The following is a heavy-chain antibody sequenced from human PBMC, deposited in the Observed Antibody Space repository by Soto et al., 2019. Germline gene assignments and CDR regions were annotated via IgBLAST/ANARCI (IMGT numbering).Heavy chain of an antibody. D-gene: IGHD1-26*01. CDR1: GFTFSSYG. V-gene: IGHV3-30*18. CDR2: ISYDGSNK. Sequence: QVQLVESGGGVVQPGRFLRLSCAASGFTFSSYGMHWVRQAPGKGLEWVAVISYDGSNKYYADSVKGRFTISRDNSKNTLYLQMNSLRAEDTAVYYCAKAAYSGSYFDYWGQGTLVTVSS. CDR3: AKAAYSGSYFDY. J-gene: IGHJ4*02.